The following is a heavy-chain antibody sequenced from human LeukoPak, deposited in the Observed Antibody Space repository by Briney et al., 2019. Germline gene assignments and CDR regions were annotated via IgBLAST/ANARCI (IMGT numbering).Heavy chain of an antibody. CDR2: ISAYNGNT. V-gene: IGHV1-18*01. CDR3: AREVAYCSSTSCYARTYYYYGMDV. D-gene: IGHD2-2*01. CDR1: GYTFTSYG. Sequence: ASVKVSCKASGYTFTSYGISWVRRAPGQGLEWMGWISAYNGNTNYAQKLQGRVTMTTDTSTSTAYMELRSLRSDDTAVYYCAREVAYCSSTSCYARTYYYYGMDVWGQGTTVTVSS. J-gene: IGHJ6*02.